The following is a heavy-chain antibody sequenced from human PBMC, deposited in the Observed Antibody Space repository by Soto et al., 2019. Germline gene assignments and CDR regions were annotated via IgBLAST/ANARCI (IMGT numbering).Heavy chain of an antibody. CDR3: ARSIAAAGGYFDL. D-gene: IGHD6-13*01. Sequence: QVQLVQSGAEEKKPGASVKVSCKASGYTFTSYAVHWVRQAPGQRLEWMGWINAGNGNTKYSQKFQGRVTITRDTSASTAYMELSSLRSEDTAVYYCARSIAAAGGYFDLWGRGTLVTVSS. CDR1: GYTFTSYA. CDR2: INAGNGNT. J-gene: IGHJ2*01. V-gene: IGHV1-3*05.